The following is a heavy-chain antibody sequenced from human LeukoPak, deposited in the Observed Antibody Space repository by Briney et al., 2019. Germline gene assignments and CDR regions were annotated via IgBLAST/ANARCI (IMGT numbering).Heavy chain of an antibody. V-gene: IGHV1-69*05. CDR2: IIPIFGTA. Sequence: ASVKVSCKASGGTFSSYAISWVRQAPGQGLEWMGGIIPIFGTASYAQKFEGRVTITTDESTSTAYMELSSLRSEDTAVYYCARPTYYGDSGFDYWGQGTLVTVSS. CDR3: ARPTYYGDSGFDY. CDR1: GGTFSSYA. D-gene: IGHD4-17*01. J-gene: IGHJ4*02.